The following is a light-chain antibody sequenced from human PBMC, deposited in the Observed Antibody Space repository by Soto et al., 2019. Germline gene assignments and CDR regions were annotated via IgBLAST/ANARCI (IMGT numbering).Light chain of an antibody. CDR1: QSIVSY. V-gene: IGKV1-39*01. CDR2: AAS. J-gene: IGKJ1*01. CDR3: QQSYDTVWT. Sequence: DIQMTQSPSSLSASAGDRVTITCRASQSIVSYLNWYQQKPGKAANLLIYAASSLQSGVPSRFSGSGSGTEFTLTISSLQPEDFATYYCQQSYDTVWTFGQGTKVEIK.